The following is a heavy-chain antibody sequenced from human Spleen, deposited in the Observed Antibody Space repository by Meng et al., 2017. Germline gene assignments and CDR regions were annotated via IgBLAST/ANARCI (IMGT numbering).Heavy chain of an antibody. V-gene: IGHV4-59*11. D-gene: IGHD3-10*01. Sequence: SETLSLTCIVSGGAINSHYWSWIRQPPGKGLEWIGEIYYTGSTKYNPSLKSRVTISVDTSKNQFSLKLSSVTAADTAVYYCARAWFGGSSYGMDVWGQGTTVTVSS. CDR3: ARAWFGGSSYGMDV. J-gene: IGHJ6*02. CDR1: GGAINSHY. CDR2: IYYTGST.